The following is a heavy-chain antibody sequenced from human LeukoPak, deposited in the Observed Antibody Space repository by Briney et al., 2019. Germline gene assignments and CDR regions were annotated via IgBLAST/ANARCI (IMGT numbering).Heavy chain of an antibody. J-gene: IGHJ4*02. V-gene: IGHV1-69*13. CDR2: IIPIFGTA. CDR1: GGTFSSYA. Sequence: ASVKVSCKASGGTFSSYAISWVRQAPGQGLEWMGGIIPIFGTANYAQKFQGRVTITADESTSTAYMELSSLRSEDTAVYYCARDGIYSSGWLRLFDYWGQGTLVTVSS. D-gene: IGHD6-19*01. CDR3: ARDGIYSSGWLRLFDY.